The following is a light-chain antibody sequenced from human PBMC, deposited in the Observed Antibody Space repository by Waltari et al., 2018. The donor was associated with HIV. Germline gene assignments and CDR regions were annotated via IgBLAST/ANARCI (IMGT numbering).Light chain of an antibody. J-gene: IGKJ1*01. CDR3: QQYDNKWT. Sequence: DIQMSQSPSTLSASVGERVTLSCRASRAVGPWLAWYQQRPGEGPRLLFYKTSSLQRGVPSRFRGGGSGTDFTLTINGLQPEDSATYYCQQYDNKWTFCQGTKVEV. CDR2: KTS. V-gene: IGKV1-5*03. CDR1: RAVGPW.